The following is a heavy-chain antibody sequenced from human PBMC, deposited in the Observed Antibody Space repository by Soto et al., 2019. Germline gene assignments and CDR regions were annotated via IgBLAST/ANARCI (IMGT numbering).Heavy chain of an antibody. J-gene: IGHJ4*02. D-gene: IGHD6-19*01. Sequence: PGGSVSLYCAASGFSFSSYAISWVRQAPVKGLEWVSAISGSGGSTYYADSVKGRFTISRDNSKNTLYLQMNSLRAEDTAVYHCAKDPRIAVAVYSFDYWGQGTLVTVSS. V-gene: IGHV3-23*01. CDR1: GFSFSSYA. CDR3: AKDPRIAVAVYSFDY. CDR2: ISGSGGST.